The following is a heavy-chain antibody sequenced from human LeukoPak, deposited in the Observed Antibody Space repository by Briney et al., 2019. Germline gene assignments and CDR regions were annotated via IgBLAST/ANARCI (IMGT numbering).Heavy chain of an antibody. CDR1: GGSFSGYY. J-gene: IGHJ4*02. CDR3: ARLYRGYSYGVDY. CDR2: INHSGST. V-gene: IGHV4-34*01. D-gene: IGHD5-18*01. Sequence: PSETLSLTCAVYGGSFSGYYWSWIRQPPGKGLEWIGEINHSGSTNYNPSLKSRVTISVDTSKNQFSLKLSSVTAADTAVYYCARLYRGYSYGVDYWGQGTLVTVSS.